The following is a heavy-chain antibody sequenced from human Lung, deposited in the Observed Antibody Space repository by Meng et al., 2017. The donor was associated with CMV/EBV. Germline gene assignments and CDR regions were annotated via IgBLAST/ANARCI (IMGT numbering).Heavy chain of an antibody. CDR3: ASFCMWGTGYYYYGMAV. CDR1: GGSTRSTSYY. Sequence: GSLRLSCTVSGGSTRSTSYYWGWIRQPPGKGLEWIGSIFYDGNTYYNPSLKSRVTISVDTSKNQFSVTLSPVTAADTAVYYCASFCMWGTGYYYYGMAVWGQGTTVTVSS. J-gene: IGHJ6*02. D-gene: IGHD2-8*02. CDR2: IFYDGNT. V-gene: IGHV4-39*01.